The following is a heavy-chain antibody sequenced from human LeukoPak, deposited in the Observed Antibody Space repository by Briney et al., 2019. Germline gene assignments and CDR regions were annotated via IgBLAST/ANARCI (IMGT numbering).Heavy chain of an antibody. CDR3: ATSNSYDSSGLYNF. CDR2: FDPEDGET. V-gene: IGHV1-24*01. CDR1: GYTLTELS. J-gene: IGHJ4*02. D-gene: IGHD3-22*01. Sequence: ASVKVSCTVSGYTLTELSMHWVRQAPGKGLEWMGGFDPEDGETIYAQKFQGRVTMTEDTSTDTAYMELSSLRSEDTAVYYCATSNSYDSSGLYNFWGQGTLVTVSS.